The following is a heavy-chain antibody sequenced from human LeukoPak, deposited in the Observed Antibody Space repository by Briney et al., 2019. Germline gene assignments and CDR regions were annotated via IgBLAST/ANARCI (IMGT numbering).Heavy chain of an antibody. CDR3: ARDVGGYYYGNLEY. V-gene: IGHV4-31*03. CDR1: GRSISSGDHY. Sequence: ASETLSLTCSVSGRSISSGDHYWSWIRQLPGKGLEWIGYISYGGSTFYNPSLKSRAAISADTSQTQFSLKLTSVTAADTAMYYCARDVGGYYYGNLEYWGQGIMVTVSS. CDR2: ISYGGST. D-gene: IGHD3-22*01. J-gene: IGHJ1*01.